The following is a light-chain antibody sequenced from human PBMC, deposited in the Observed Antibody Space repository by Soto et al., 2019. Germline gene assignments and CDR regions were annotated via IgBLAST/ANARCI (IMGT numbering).Light chain of an antibody. V-gene: IGKV1-5*01. CDR1: QSISSW. J-gene: IGKJ1*01. CDR3: QQYNYFWA. Sequence: DIPMTQSPSTLSASVGDRVTITCRASQSISSWLAWYQQKPGKAPKLLIYDASNLESGVPSRFSGGGSGTEFSLTISSLQPDDFATYYCQQYNYFWAFGQGTRVEI. CDR2: DAS.